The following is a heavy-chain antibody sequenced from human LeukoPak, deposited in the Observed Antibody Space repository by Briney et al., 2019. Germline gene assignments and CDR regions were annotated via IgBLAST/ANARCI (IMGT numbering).Heavy chain of an antibody. D-gene: IGHD2-15*01. CDR2: INPNSGGT. CDR3: ARDWAVDATVRGWFDP. Sequence: ALVKVSCKASGYTFTGYYMHWVRQAPGQGLEWMGWINPNSGGTNYAQKFQGRVTMTRDTSISTAYMELSRLRSDDTAVYYCARDWAVDATVRGWFDPWGQGSLVTVSS. V-gene: IGHV1-2*02. CDR1: GYTFTGYY. J-gene: IGHJ5*02.